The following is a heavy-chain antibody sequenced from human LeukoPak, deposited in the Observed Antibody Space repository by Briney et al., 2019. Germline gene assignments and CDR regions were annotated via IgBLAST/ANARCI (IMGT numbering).Heavy chain of an antibody. Sequence: SETLSLTCTVSGISINTYYWSWIRQSPGKGLGWIGYVHHTGSADYNPSLRSRATISLDTSKNQFSLKLTSATAADTAIYYCARDSWDYIAMDVWGPGTTVIVSS. V-gene: IGHV4-59*01. CDR3: ARDSWDYIAMDV. CDR2: VHHTGSA. CDR1: GISINTYY. J-gene: IGHJ6*02. D-gene: IGHD4/OR15-4a*01.